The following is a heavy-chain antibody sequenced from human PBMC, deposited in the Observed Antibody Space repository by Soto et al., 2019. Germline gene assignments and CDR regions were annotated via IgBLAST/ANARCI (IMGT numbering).Heavy chain of an antibody. CDR3: ARYCSSTSCYEGYYYYGMDV. CDR2: IIPIFGTA. D-gene: IGHD2-2*01. J-gene: IGHJ6*02. V-gene: IGHV1-69*13. CDR1: GGTFSSYA. Sequence: SVKVSCKASGGTFSSYAISWVRQAPGQGLEWMGGIIPIFGTANYAQKFQGRVTITADESTSTAYMELSSLRSEDMAVYYCARYCSSTSCYEGYYYYGMDVWGQGTTVTVSS.